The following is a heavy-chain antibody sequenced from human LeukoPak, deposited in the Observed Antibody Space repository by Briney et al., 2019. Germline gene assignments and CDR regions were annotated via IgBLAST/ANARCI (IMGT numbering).Heavy chain of an antibody. J-gene: IGHJ3*01. D-gene: IGHD5-24*01. CDR1: GFTFSRYA. V-gene: IGHV3-23*01. Sequence: GGSLRLSCAASGFTFSRYAMSWVRQAPGKGLEWVSGISGSGGRTYYADSVKGRFTISRDNFNHTLSLQMNSLRVEDTAIYYCVKDIQLSTWGLGTMVTVSS. CDR2: ISGSGGRT. CDR3: VKDIQLST.